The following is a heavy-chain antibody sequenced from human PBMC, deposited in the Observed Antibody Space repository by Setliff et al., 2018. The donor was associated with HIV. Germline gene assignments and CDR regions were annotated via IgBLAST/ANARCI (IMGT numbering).Heavy chain of an antibody. J-gene: IGHJ4*02. V-gene: IGHV4-34*01. Sequence: SETLSLTCAVYGGSFSGYYWIWIRQFPGKGLEWIGEINHSGSTNYNPSLKSRVTILVDTSKNQFYLKLSSVAAADTAVYYCATKPMIRGKPFDNWGQGTLVTVSS. D-gene: IGHD3-10*01. CDR2: INHSGST. CDR3: ATKPMIRGKPFDN. CDR1: GGSFSGYY.